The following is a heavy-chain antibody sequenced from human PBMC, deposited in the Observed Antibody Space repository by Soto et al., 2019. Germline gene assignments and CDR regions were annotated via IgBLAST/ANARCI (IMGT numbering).Heavy chain of an antibody. V-gene: IGHV3-64D*08. CDR1: GFTFSSYA. D-gene: IGHD2-2*01. J-gene: IGHJ4*02. Sequence: PGGSLILSCSASGFTFSSYAMHWVRQAPGKGLEYVSAISSNGGSTYYADSVKGRFTISRDNSKNTLYLQMSSLRAEDTAVYYCVKDLGYCSSTSCNPYPGWGQGTLVTVSS. CDR3: VKDLGYCSSTSCNPYPG. CDR2: ISSNGGST.